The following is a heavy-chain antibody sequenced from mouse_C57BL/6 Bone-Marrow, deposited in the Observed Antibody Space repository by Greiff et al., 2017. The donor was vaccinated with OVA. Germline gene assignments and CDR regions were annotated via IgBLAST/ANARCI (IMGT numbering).Heavy chain of an antibody. V-gene: IGHV1-58*01. CDR2: IYIGNGYT. CDR3: ETGTGAY. J-gene: IGHJ3*01. D-gene: IGHD4-1*01. CDR1: GYTFTNYG. Sequence: EVQLQQSGAELVRPGSSVKISCKTSGYTFTNYGINWVKQRPGQGLEWIGYIYIGNGYTGYNEKFKGKATLTSDTSSSTAYMKLSSLTSEDSAIYFCETGTGAYWGQGTLVTVSA.